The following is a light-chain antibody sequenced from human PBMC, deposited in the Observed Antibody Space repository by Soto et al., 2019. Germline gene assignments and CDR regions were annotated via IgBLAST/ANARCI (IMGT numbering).Light chain of an antibody. Sequence: QSVLTQPPSVSGAPGQRVTISCTGSSSNIGAGYDVHWYQQLPGTAPKLLIYVNSNRPSGVPDRFSGSKSGTSASLAITGLQAEDEADYYCQSYDSRLSGYVFGTGTKVTVL. CDR1: SSNIGAGYD. V-gene: IGLV1-40*01. J-gene: IGLJ1*01. CDR2: VNS. CDR3: QSYDSRLSGYV.